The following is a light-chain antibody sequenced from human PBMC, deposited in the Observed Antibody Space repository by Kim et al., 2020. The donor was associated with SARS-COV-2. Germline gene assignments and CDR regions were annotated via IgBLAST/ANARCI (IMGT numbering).Light chain of an antibody. CDR2: YDS. V-gene: IGLV3-21*04. CDR3: QVWDSSSDHPGV. CDR1: NIGSKS. J-gene: IGLJ3*02. Sequence: PGKTARITCGGNNIGSKSVHWYQQKPGQAPVLVIYYDSDRPSGIPERFSGSNSGNTATLAISRVEAGDEADYYCQVWDSSSDHPGVFGGGTKLTVL.